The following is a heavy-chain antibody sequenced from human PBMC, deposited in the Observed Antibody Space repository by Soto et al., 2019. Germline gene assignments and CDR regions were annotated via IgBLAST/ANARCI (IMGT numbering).Heavy chain of an antibody. Sequence: SETLSLTCTAPGGSISSGGYYWSWIRQHPGKGLEWIGYIYYSGSTYYNPSLKSRVTISVDTSKNQFSLKLSSVTAADTAVYYCARASARDVFWSGTYYYYYMDVWGKGITVTVSS. CDR3: ARASARDVFWSGTYYYYYMDV. V-gene: IGHV4-31*03. CDR1: GGSISSGGYY. CDR2: IYYSGST. J-gene: IGHJ6*03. D-gene: IGHD3-3*01.